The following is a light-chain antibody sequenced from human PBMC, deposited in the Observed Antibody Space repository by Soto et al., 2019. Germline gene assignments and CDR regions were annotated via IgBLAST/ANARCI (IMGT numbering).Light chain of an antibody. J-gene: IGLJ1*01. CDR1: NSDVGGYRY. CDR3: SSYTTANTYV. V-gene: IGLV2-14*01. CDR2: EVF. Sequence: SALTQPASVSGSPGQSITISCTGSNSDVGGYRYVSWYQQHPAKAPQLMIYEVFNRPSGVSHRFSGSKSGNAASLTISGLQAEDEADYYCSSYTTANTYVFGTGTKSPS.